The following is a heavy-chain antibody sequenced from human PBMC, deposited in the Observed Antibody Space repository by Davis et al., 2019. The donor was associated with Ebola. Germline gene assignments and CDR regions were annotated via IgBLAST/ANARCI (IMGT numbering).Heavy chain of an antibody. V-gene: IGHV1-2*02. Sequence: ASVKVSCKTSGGAFSNYAINWVRQAPGQGLEWMGWINPNSGFTIYAQKFQGRVIMTRDTSISTAYMDLSSLRSDDTAVYYCEREYDVLTGAAYWGQGTLVTVSS. CDR1: GGAFSNYA. J-gene: IGHJ4*02. CDR2: INPNSGFT. CDR3: EREYDVLTGAAY. D-gene: IGHD3-9*01.